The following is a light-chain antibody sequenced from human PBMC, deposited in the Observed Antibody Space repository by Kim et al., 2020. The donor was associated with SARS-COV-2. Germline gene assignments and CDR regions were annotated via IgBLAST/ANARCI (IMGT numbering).Light chain of an antibody. CDR1: QTVLYNSNNKNY. CDR2: WAS. V-gene: IGKV4-1*01. J-gene: IGKJ2*03. Sequence: ATRNCKSSQTVLYNSNNKNYLAWYQQKPGQAPKLFIYWASIRESGVSDRFSGSGSETDFTLTISSLQAEDVAVYYCQQYYSTPPSFGQGTKLEI. CDR3: QQYYSTPPS.